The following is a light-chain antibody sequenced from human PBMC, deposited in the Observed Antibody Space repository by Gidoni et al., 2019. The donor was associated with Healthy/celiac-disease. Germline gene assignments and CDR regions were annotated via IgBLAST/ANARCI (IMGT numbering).Light chain of an antibody. V-gene: IGLV3-19*01. J-gene: IGLJ2*01. CDR2: GKH. CDR1: SLRSYY. CDR3: NSRDSSGNHLL. Sequence: SSELTQAPAVSVALGQTVRITCHGDSLRSYYASWSQPTPGQAPVLVIYGKHNRPSGIPDRFSGSSSGHTSSLTITGAQAEDEAHYYCNSRDSSGNHLLFGGGTNLTVL.